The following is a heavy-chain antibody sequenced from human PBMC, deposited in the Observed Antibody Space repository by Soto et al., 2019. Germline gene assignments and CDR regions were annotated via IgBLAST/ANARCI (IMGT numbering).Heavy chain of an antibody. D-gene: IGHD2-8*01. CDR3: ARALYGDGSNFRMGTPDY. CDR1: GFTFSSYA. Sequence: GGSLRLSCAASGFTFSSYAMHWVRQAPGKGLEWVAVISYDGSNKYYADSVKGRFTISRDNSKNTLYLQMNSLRAEDTAVYYCARALYGDGSNFRMGTPDYWGQG. J-gene: IGHJ4*02. CDR2: ISYDGSNK. V-gene: IGHV3-30-3*01.